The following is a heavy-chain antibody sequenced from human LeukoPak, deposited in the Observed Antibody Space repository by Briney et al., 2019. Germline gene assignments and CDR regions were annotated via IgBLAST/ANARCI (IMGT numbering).Heavy chain of an antibody. D-gene: IGHD6-13*01. J-gene: IGHJ5*02. CDR3: GRREQQLGWFDP. Sequence: SETLSLTCTVSGGSISTSYWSWIRQPPGKGLEWIGCIDYSGSTKYNPSLKSRVTISVDTSKNQVSLKLSSVTAADTAVYYCGRREQQLGWFDPWGQGTLVTVSS. CDR1: GGSISTSY. CDR2: IDYSGST. V-gene: IGHV4-59*08.